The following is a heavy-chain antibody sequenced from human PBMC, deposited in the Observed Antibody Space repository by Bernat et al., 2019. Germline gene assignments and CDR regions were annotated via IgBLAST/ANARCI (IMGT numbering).Heavy chain of an antibody. CDR1: GDSINSFY. Sequence: QVQLQESGPRLVKPSETLSLTCNVTGDSINSFYWTWIRQPPGKVLEWIGFIYYNGRANYSPSLKGRVTISIATSRKQFSLVLTSVTAADTAVYYCARVSYSGSLYWFDPWGQGALVTVSS. CDR3: ARVSYSGSLYWFDP. V-gene: IGHV4-59*12. CDR2: IYYNGRA. D-gene: IGHD6-13*01. J-gene: IGHJ5*02.